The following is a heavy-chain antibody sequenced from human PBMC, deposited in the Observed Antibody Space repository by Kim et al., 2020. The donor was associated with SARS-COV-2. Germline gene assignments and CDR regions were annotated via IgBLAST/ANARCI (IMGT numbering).Heavy chain of an antibody. V-gene: IGHV4-59*01. D-gene: IGHD3-22*01. CDR2: IYYSGST. Sequence: SETLSLTCTVSGGSISSYYWSWIRQPPGKGLEWIGYIYYSGSTNYNPSLKSRVTISVDTSKNQFSLKLSSVTAADTAVYYCARAVNSSGSLDWGQGTLVTVSS. J-gene: IGHJ4*02. CDR3: ARAVNSSGSLD. CDR1: GGSISSYY.